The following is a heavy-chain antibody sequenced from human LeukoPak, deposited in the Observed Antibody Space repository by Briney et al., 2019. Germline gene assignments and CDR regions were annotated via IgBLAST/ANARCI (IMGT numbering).Heavy chain of an antibody. CDR2: ISGSGVMT. CDR1: GFTFSDYA. CDR3: AKDRSIGTYYTFDH. V-gene: IGHV3-23*01. Sequence: GGSLRLSCAASGFTFSDYAMTWVRQAPGKGLEWVATISGSGVMTYYADSVKGRFTVSGDNSKNTLYLQMSSLTAADTAVYYCAKDRSIGTYYTFDHWGQGTLVSVSS. J-gene: IGHJ4*02. D-gene: IGHD1-26*01.